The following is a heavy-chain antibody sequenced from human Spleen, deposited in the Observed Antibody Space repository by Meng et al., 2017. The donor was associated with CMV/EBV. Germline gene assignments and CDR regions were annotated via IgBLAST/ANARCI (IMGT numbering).Heavy chain of an antibody. D-gene: IGHD3-9*01. CDR2: MNPNSGNT. CDR3: ARDWGILTGTNCFDP. J-gene: IGHJ5*02. Sequence: GYTLPSYYIHWVRQATGQGLEWMGWMNPNSGNTGYAQKFQGRVTMTTDTSTSTAYMELRSLRSDDTAVYYCARDWGILTGTNCFDPWGQGTLVTVSS. CDR1: GYTLPSYY. V-gene: IGHV1-8*01.